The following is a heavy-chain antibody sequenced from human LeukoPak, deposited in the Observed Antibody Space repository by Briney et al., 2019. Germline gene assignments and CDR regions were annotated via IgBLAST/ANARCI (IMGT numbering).Heavy chain of an antibody. D-gene: IGHD5-18*01. J-gene: IGHJ3*02. V-gene: IGHV4-59*01. CDR3: ARPYVDTAMVRGLGPDAFDI. CDR1: GGSISSYY. Sequence: PSGTLSLTCTVSGGSISSYYWSWIRQPPGKGLEWIGYIYYSGSTNYNPSLKSRVTISVDTSKNQFSLKLSSVTAADTAVYYCARPYVDTAMVRGLGPDAFDIWGQGTMVTVSS. CDR2: IYYSGST.